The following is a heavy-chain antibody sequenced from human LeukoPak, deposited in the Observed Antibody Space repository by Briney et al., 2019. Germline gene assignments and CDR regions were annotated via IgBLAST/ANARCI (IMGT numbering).Heavy chain of an antibody. CDR3: ASTIAVAGTFDY. CDR1: GGSFSGYY. J-gene: IGHJ4*02. V-gene: IGHV4-34*01. D-gene: IGHD6-19*01. Sequence: PSETLSLTCAVYGGSFSGYYWSWIRQPPGKGLVWIGEINHSGSTNYNPSLKSRVTISVDTSKNRFSLKLSSVTAADTAVYYCASTIAVAGTFDYWGQGTLVTVSS. CDR2: INHSGST.